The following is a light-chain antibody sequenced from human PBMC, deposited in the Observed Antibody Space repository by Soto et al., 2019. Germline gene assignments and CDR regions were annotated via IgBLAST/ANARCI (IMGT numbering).Light chain of an antibody. CDR1: QSISSW. CDR3: QHYGGMWA. J-gene: IGKJ1*01. V-gene: IGKV1-5*01. CDR2: DAP. Sequence: DIQMTQSPSTLSASVGDRVTITCRASQSISSWLAWYQQKPGKAPKLLIYDAPSLESGVPSRFSGSGSGTQFILTISSLQPDDFATYCCQHYGGMWAFGQGTKVDI.